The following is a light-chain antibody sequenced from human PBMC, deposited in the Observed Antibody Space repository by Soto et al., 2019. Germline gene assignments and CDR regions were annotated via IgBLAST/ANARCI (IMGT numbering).Light chain of an antibody. V-gene: IGLV1-40*01. J-gene: IGLJ2*01. CDR1: SSNIGAGYD. CDR2: GNS. CDR3: QSYYSSMSGLV. Sequence: QSVLTQPPSVSGAQGQRVTISCTGRSSNIGAGYDVHWYQQLPGTAPKLLIYGNSNRPSGVPDRLCGSKSGTSASLDITGLQADDDADYYCQSYYSSMSGLVSGVETKLNGL.